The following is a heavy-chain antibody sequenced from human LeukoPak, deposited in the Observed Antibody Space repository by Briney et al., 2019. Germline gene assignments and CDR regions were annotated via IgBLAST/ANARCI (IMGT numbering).Heavy chain of an antibody. CDR3: ARIVRILTGYYRVGDASDI. CDR1: GYTFTSYG. J-gene: IGHJ3*02. D-gene: IGHD3-9*01. Sequence: GASVKVSCKASGYTFTSYGISWVRQAPGQGLEWMGWISAYNGNTNYAQKLQGRVTMTTDTSTSTAYMELRSLRSDDTAVYYCARIVRILTGYYRVGDASDIWGQGTMVTVSS. V-gene: IGHV1-18*01. CDR2: ISAYNGNT.